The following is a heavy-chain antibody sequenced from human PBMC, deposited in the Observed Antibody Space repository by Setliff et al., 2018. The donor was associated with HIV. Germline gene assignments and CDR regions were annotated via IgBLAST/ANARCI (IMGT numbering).Heavy chain of an antibody. Sequence: PGGSLRLSCAASGYTFNTHAMHWVRQVPGKGWEWVSSISSTGTYIYYADSVKGRFTSSRDNAKNSLYLQMNSLRAEDTAVYYCASDGDYSDGMDVWGQGTTVTVSS. CDR1: GYTFNTHA. J-gene: IGHJ6*02. CDR3: ASDGDYSDGMDV. D-gene: IGHD4-17*01. V-gene: IGHV3-21*01. CDR2: ISSTGTYI.